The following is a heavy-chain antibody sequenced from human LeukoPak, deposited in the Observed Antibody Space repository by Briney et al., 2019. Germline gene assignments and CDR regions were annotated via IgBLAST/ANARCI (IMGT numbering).Heavy chain of an antibody. CDR3: ARASYGSGSQNWFDP. Sequence: ASVKVPCKASGYTFTGYFIHWVRQAPGQGLEWMGWIKPNSGGTNYGKKFQGRVTMTRDTSISTAYMELSRLRSDDTAVYYCARASYGSGSQNWFDPWGQGTLVTVSS. CDR1: GYTFTGYF. CDR2: IKPNSGGT. J-gene: IGHJ5*02. V-gene: IGHV1-2*02. D-gene: IGHD3-10*01.